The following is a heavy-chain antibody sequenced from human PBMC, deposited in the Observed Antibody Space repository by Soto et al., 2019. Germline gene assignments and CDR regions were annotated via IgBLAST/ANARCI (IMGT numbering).Heavy chain of an antibody. J-gene: IGHJ4*02. Sequence: PSETLSLTCTVSGGSISSYYWSWIRQPPGKGLEWIGYIYYSGSTIYNPSLKSRVTISVDTSKNQFSLRLSSVTAADTAVYYCAGMIPGMPRGGCYFDYWGQGTLVTVSS. CDR3: AGMIPGMPRGGCYFDY. CDR2: IYYSGST. D-gene: IGHD3-10*01. V-gene: IGHV4-59*08. CDR1: GGSISSYY.